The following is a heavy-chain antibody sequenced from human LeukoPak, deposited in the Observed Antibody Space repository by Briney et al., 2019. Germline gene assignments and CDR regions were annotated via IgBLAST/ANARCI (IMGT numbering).Heavy chain of an antibody. D-gene: IGHD1-20*01. J-gene: IGHJ4*02. V-gene: IGHV3-30-3*01. CDR1: GLTFSSYA. Sequence: GGSLRLSCAASGLTFSSYAMSWVRQAPGKGLEWVAMISSDRSNKYYADSVKGRFTISRDNYRNTLELQMDSLRVEDTAVYYCARGTPVTGTVVLGDYWGQGTLVIVSS. CDR2: ISSDRSNK. CDR3: ARGTPVTGTVVLGDY.